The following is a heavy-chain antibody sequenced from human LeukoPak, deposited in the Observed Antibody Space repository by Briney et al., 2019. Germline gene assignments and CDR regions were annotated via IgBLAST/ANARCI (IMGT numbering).Heavy chain of an antibody. CDR3: ARDYSSSDRKDY. CDR2: ISSSRSTI. J-gene: IGHJ4*02. CDR1: GFTFRSYS. V-gene: IGHV3-48*02. Sequence: GGSLRLSCAASGFTFRSYSMNWVRQAPGKGLEWVSYISSSRSTIYYADSVKGRFTISRDNAKNSLYLQMNSLRDEDTAVYYCARDYSSSDRKDYWGQGTLVTVSS. D-gene: IGHD6-6*01.